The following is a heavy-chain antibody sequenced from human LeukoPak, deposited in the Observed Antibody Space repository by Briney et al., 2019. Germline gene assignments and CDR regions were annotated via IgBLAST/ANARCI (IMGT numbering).Heavy chain of an antibody. CDR2: FFSSGST. Sequence: SETLSLTCTVSGDSISTGSYYWSWIRQPAGKGLEWIGRFFSSGSTHYSPSLKSRVTISKDTSKNQFSLTLTSVTAADTAVYYCARDGFRYMNYAGFQYWGQGIPVIVSS. V-gene: IGHV4-61*02. CDR1: GDSISTGSYY. CDR3: ARDGFRYMNYAGFQY. J-gene: IGHJ1*01. D-gene: IGHD3-16*02.